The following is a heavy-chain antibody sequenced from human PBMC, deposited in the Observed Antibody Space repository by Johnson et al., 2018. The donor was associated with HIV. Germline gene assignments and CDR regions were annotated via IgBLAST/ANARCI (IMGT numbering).Heavy chain of an antibody. V-gene: IGHV3-23*04. J-gene: IGHJ3*02. CDR2: ISGSGGST. CDR1: GFTFSDYY. D-gene: IGHD4-17*01. CDR3: ARANSYGDYRAKAFDI. Sequence: EVQLVESGGGVVQPGRSLRLSCAASGFTFSDYYMSWVHQAPGKGLEWVSAISGSGGSTYYADSVKGRFTISRDNSKNSLYLQMNSLRAEDTALYYCARANSYGDYRAKAFDIWGQGTMVTVSS.